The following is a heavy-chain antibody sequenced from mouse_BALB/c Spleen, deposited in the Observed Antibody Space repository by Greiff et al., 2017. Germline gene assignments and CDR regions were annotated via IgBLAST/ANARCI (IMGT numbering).Heavy chain of an antibody. J-gene: IGHJ3*01. CDR1: GYTFTSYT. CDR3: ARGEGWFAY. CDR2: INPSSGYT. Sequence: QVQLKESGAELARPGASVKMSCKASGYTFTSYTMHWVKQRPGQGLEWIGYINPSSGYTNYNQKFKDKATLTADKSSSTAYMQLSSLTSEDSAVYYCARGEGWFAYWGQGTRVTVSA. V-gene: IGHV1-4*01.